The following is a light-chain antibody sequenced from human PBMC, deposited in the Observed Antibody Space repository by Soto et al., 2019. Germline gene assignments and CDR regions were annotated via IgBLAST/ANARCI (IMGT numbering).Light chain of an antibody. V-gene: IGKV3-20*01. CDR2: GAS. CDR1: QSVTSSY. CDR3: QQFGSSPPWT. J-gene: IGKJ1*01. Sequence: EIVLTQSAGTLSLSPGERATLSCRASQSVTSSYLAWYQHKRGQAPRLLIYGASNRATGIPDRFSGSGSGTDFTLTISRLEPEDFAVYYCQQFGSSPPWTFGQGTKVEIK.